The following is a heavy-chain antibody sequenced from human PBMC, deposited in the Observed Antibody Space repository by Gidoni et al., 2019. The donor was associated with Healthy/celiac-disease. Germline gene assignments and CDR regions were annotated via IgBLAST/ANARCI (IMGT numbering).Heavy chain of an antibody. D-gene: IGHD3-10*01. V-gene: IGHV1-46*03. CDR1: GDTFTSYS. CDR3: ARELGMVRGVIINDYYYGMDV. J-gene: IGHJ6*02. Sequence: QVQLVQSGAEVKKPGASVKVSCKASGDTFTSYSMHWVRQSPGQGLEWMGIINPSGGSTSYEQKFQGRVTMTRDTSTSTVFMELSSLRSEDTAVYYCARELGMVRGVIINDYYYGMDVWGQGTTVTVSS. CDR2: INPSGGST.